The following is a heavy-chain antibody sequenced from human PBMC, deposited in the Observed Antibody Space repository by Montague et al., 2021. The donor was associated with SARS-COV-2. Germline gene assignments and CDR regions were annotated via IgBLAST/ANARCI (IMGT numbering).Heavy chain of an antibody. CDR3: ARENTVTTFGGPYYIDS. V-gene: IGHV4-59*02. Sequence: SETLSLTCIASGSSVRSYYWSWIRQPPGKGLEWIGYIYDSGSTNXNPSLKSRVTISADTSKNQFSLKLSSVTAADTAVYYCARENTVTTFGGPYYIDSWGQGTLVTVSA. CDR2: IYDSGST. D-gene: IGHD4-17*01. CDR1: GSSVRSYY. J-gene: IGHJ4*02.